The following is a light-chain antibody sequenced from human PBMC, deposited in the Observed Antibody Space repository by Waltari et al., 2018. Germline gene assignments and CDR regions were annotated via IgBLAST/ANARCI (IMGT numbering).Light chain of an antibody. CDR2: SAS. CDR1: QSVSSNY. CDR3: QHYGSSLFT. Sequence: VLTQSPGTLSLSPGKRATLPCRASQSVSSNYLAWYQQKPGQAPRLLIYSASNKATGIPDRFSVSGSGTDFTLTISRLEPEDSAVYYCQHYGSSLFTFGPGTKVEIK. V-gene: IGKV3-20*01. J-gene: IGKJ3*01.